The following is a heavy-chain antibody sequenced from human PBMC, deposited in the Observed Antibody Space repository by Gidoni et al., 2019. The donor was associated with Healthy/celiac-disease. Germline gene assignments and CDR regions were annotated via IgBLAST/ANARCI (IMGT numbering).Heavy chain of an antibody. CDR1: GFTFDDYA. J-gene: IGHJ6*02. CDR2: ISWNSGSI. D-gene: IGHD6-13*01. V-gene: IGHV3-9*03. Sequence: EVQLVESGGGLVQPGRSLRLSCAAPGFTFDDYAMHWVRQVPGKGLGWVSGISWNSGSIGYADSVKGRFTISRDNAKNALYLQMNSLRAEDMALYYCAKDRGIAAAGTREQSYYYYGMDVWGQGTTVTVSS. CDR3: AKDRGIAAAGTREQSYYYYGMDV.